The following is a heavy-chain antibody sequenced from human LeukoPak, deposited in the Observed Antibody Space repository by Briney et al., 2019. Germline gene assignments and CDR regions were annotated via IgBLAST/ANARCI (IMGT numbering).Heavy chain of an antibody. D-gene: IGHD6-13*01. V-gene: IGHV4-34*01. J-gene: IGHJ4*02. CDR3: ASGRAAAGVSGADY. Sequence: SETLSLTCAVYGGSFSGYYWSWICQPPGKGLEWIGEINHSGSTNYNPSLKSRVTISVDTSKNQFSLKLSSVTAADTAVYYCASGRAAAGVSGADYWGQGTLVTVSS. CDR1: GGSFSGYY. CDR2: INHSGST.